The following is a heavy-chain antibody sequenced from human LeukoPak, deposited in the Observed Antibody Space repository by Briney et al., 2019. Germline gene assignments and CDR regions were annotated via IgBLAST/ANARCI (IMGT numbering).Heavy chain of an antibody. CDR1: GYSFTSYW. CDR3: ARRVTMVRGDYYYGMDV. D-gene: IGHD3-10*01. V-gene: IGHV5-51*01. CDR2: IYPGDSDT. J-gene: IGHJ6*02. Sequence: GESLKISCKGSGYSFTSYWIGWVRQMPGKGLEWMGIIYPGDSDTRYSPSFQGQVTISADKSISTAYLQWSSLKASDTAMYYCARRVTMVRGDYYYGMDVWGQGTTVTVSS.